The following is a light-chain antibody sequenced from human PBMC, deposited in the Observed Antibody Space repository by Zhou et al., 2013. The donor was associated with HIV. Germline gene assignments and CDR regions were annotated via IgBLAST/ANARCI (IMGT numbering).Light chain of an antibody. V-gene: IGKV1-27*01. CDR3: QKYDSAPLT. CDR1: QDISSW. Sequence: DIQMTQSPSSVSASVGDRVTITCRASQDISSWLAWYQQKSGKAPKLLIYAATTLQSGVPSRFSGSGSGTDFTLTISSLQPEDVAAYYCQKYDSAPLTFGGGTKVEIK. J-gene: IGKJ4*01. CDR2: AAT.